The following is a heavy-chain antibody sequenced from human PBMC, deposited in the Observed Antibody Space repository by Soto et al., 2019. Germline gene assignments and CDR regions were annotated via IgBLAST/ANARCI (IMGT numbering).Heavy chain of an antibody. CDR1: GGTFSSYA. V-gene: IGHV1-69*13. CDR2: IIPIFGTA. J-gene: IGHJ3*02. D-gene: IGHD6-19*01. Sequence: EASVKVSCKASGGTFSSYAISWVRQAPGQGLEWMGGIIPIFGTANYAQKFQGRVTITADESTSTAYMELSSLRSEDTAVYYCASPNPSSGWTGVDAFDIWGQGTMVTVSS. CDR3: ASPNPSSGWTGVDAFDI.